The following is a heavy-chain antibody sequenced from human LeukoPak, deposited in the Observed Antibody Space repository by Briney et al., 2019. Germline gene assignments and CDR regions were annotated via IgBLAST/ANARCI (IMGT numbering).Heavy chain of an antibody. D-gene: IGHD6-19*01. J-gene: IGHJ4*02. V-gene: IGHV4-59*08. CDR3: ARHEGLARPFDY. CDR1: GSSISNYY. Sequence: SETLSLTCSVSGSSISNYYWSWIRQSPGKGLEWIGYIYSTGSTGYNPSLKSRVTISVETSKNQFSLRLSSVTAADTAVYFCARHEGLARPFDYWGQGTLVPVSS. CDR2: IYSTGST.